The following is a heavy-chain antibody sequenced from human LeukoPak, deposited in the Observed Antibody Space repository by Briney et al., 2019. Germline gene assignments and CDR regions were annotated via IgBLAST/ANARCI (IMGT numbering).Heavy chain of an antibody. CDR1: GGSISSSDYY. D-gene: IGHD2-8*02. CDR2: INHSGST. J-gene: IGHJ4*02. V-gene: IGHV4-39*07. CDR3: ARAFTAGGADYFDY. Sequence: PSETLSLTCSVSGGSISSSDYYWGWSRQPPGKGLEWIGEINHSGSTNYNPSLKSRVTISLDTSKNQFSLKLSSVTAADTAVYYCARAFTAGGADYFDYWGQGTLVTVSS.